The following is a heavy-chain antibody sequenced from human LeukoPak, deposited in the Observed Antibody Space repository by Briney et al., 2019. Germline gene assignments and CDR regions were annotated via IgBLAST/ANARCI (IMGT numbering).Heavy chain of an antibody. J-gene: IGHJ4*02. CDR2: IYLDDSDT. Sequence: GESLEISCKGSGYRSTGYWIGWVRQMPGKGLEWMGIIYLDDSDTRYSPSFQGQVTISADKSSSTAYLQWSSLKASDTAMYYCARHPDYGGKPDYWGQGTLVTVSS. CDR1: GYRSTGYW. CDR3: ARHPDYGGKPDY. D-gene: IGHD4-23*01. V-gene: IGHV5-51*01.